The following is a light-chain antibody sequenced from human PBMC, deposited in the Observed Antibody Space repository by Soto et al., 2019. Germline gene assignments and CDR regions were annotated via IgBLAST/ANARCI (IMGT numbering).Light chain of an antibody. J-gene: IGKJ4*01. CDR3: QQSYSTPLT. Sequence: DIQMAQSPSSLSASVGDRITITCRASQSISHYLNWYQQKPGKAPDLLIYAASSLQSGVPSRFSGRGSGTDFTLTISSLQPEDFATYYCQQSYSTPLTFGGGTKVEIK. V-gene: IGKV1-39*01. CDR2: AAS. CDR1: QSISHY.